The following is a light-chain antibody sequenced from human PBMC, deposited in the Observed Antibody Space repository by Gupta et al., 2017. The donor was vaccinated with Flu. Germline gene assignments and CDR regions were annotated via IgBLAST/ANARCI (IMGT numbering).Light chain of an antibody. CDR2: EVS. CDR3: SSYTSSSTGVV. V-gene: IGLV2-14*01. CDR1: SSDVGGYNY. J-gene: IGLJ2*01. Sequence: GCRVLSITISCTGTSSDVGGYNYVSWYQQHPGKAPKLMIYEVSNRPSGVSNRFSGSKSGNTASLTISGLQAEDEADYYCSSYTSSSTGVVFGGGTKLTVL.